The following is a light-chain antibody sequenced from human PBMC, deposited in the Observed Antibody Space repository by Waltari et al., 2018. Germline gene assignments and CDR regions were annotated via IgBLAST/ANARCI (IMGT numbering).Light chain of an antibody. CDR3: CSYAGSFTLL. V-gene: IGLV2-11*01. Sequence: QSALTQPRSVSGSPGQSVTISCTGTSSNVGGYNYVSWYQQHPGTAPKLMICDIPQRPPGVPDRFSGSKSGNTASRTISGLQADDEADYYCCSYAGSFTLLFGGGTRVTVL. J-gene: IGLJ2*01. CDR2: DIP. CDR1: SSNVGGYNY.